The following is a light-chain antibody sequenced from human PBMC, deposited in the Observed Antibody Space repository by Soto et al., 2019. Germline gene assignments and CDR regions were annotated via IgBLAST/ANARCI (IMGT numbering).Light chain of an antibody. CDR3: QQYNDWPLT. CDR2: GAS. V-gene: IGKV3-20*01. Sequence: EIVLTQSPGTLSLSPGEGATLSCRASQSITNSYLAWYQQKPGQVPRLLVYGASNRATGIPDRFSGSGSGTEFSLTISSLQSEDLAVYFCQQYNDWPLTFGGGTKVDIK. CDR1: QSITNSY. J-gene: IGKJ4*01.